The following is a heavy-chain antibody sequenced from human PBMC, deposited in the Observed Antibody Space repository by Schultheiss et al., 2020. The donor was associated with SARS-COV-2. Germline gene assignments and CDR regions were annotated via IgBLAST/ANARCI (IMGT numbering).Heavy chain of an antibody. D-gene: IGHD2-2*02. V-gene: IGHV3-7*03. Sequence: GESLKISCAASGFTFSSYWMSWVRQAPGKGLEWVANIKQDGSEKYYVDSVKGRFTVSRDNSNNTLYLQMNSLRAEDTAVYYCAKLVVPAAIRGGYFDYWGQGTLVTVSS. J-gene: IGHJ4*02. CDR3: AKLVVPAAIRGGYFDY. CDR2: IKQDGSEK. CDR1: GFTFSSYW.